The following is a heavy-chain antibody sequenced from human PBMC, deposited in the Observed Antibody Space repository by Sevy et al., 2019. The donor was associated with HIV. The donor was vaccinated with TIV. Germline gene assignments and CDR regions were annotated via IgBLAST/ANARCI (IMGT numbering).Heavy chain of an antibody. CDR1: GFTFSTYA. D-gene: IGHD6-6*01. V-gene: IGHV3-23*01. CDR3: ARGYSSSWSTVRQFQL. CDR2: ISGSGVST. J-gene: IGHJ1*01. Sequence: GGSLRLSCAASGFTFSTYAMTWVRQAPGKGLEWVSAISGSGVSTYYADSVKGRFTISRDSSKNTVYLQMNSLGAEDTAVYYGARGYSSSWSTVRQFQLWGQGTLVTVSS.